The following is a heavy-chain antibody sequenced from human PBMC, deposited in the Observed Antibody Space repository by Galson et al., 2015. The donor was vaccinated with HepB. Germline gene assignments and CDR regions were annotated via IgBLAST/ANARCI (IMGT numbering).Heavy chain of an antibody. Sequence: SLRLSCAASGFTLRSYWMHWVRQAPGKGLVWVSRISSDGSSTNYADSVKGRFTISRDNAKNTLYLQMNSLRAEDTAVYYCARESVEMATMIYWGQGTLVTVSS. D-gene: IGHD5-24*01. J-gene: IGHJ4*02. V-gene: IGHV3-74*01. CDR3: ARESVEMATMIY. CDR2: ISSDGSST. CDR1: GFTLRSYW.